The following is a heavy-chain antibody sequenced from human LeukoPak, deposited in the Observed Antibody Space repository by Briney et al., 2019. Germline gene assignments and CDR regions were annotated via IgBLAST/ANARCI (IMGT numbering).Heavy chain of an antibody. D-gene: IGHD4-17*01. V-gene: IGHV3-23*01. CDR3: VRTQTHFGDYRRDY. J-gene: IGHJ4*02. Sequence: GGSLRLSCAASGFTFSTCAMSWVRQALGKGLEWVSAISDSGGSTYYAESVKGRFTVSRDNSKNMLYMQMNSLRAEDTAVYYCVRTQTHFGDYRRDYWGQGTLVTVSS. CDR1: GFTFSTCA. CDR2: ISDSGGST.